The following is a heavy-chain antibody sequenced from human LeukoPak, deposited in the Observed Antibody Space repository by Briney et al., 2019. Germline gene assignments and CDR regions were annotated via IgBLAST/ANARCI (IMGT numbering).Heavy chain of an antibody. D-gene: IGHD5-24*01. Sequence: SETLSLTCSVSGGSISSYYWSWIRQPPGKGLEWIGYIYYSGRTSYNPSLKSRVTISVDTSKNQFSLRLNSVTAADTAVYYCARLYGYSFAVSRKYFDYWGQGTLVTVPS. CDR1: GGSISSYY. CDR3: ARLYGYSFAVSRKYFDY. V-gene: IGHV4-59*08. CDR2: IYYSGRT. J-gene: IGHJ4*02.